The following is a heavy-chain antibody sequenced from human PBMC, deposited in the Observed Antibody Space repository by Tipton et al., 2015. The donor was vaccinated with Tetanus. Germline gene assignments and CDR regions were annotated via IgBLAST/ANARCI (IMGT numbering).Heavy chain of an antibody. CDR3: AKDMTPGGLEN. Sequence: SLRLSCVASGFRFDAYAMHWVRQGPGKGLEWVSGFKWDIGTIGYADSVKGRFTISRDIAKNSLYLQMDSLRPDDTALYYCAKDMTPGGLENWGRGTPVTVSS. CDR1: GFRFDAYA. CDR2: FKWDIGTI. J-gene: IGHJ4*02. V-gene: IGHV3-9*01. D-gene: IGHD3-16*01.